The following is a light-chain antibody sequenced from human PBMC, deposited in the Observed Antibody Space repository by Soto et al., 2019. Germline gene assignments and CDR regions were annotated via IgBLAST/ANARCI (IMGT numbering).Light chain of an antibody. J-gene: IGKJ1*01. CDR3: QQSYSSWWT. Sequence: DIQITQSPSPLSASVGDRVTISCRANQSISNHLNWYQQKPGKAPNLLIFAASSLQSGVPSRFSGSGSGTDFTLIISSLQREDFATYYCQQSYSSWWTFGQGTKVDIK. CDR1: QSISNH. V-gene: IGKV1-39*01. CDR2: AAS.